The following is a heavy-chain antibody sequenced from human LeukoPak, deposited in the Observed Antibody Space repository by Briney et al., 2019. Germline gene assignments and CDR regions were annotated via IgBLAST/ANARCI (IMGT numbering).Heavy chain of an antibody. D-gene: IGHD2-21*02. CDR3: ARAALAYCGGDCYSDAFDI. Sequence: GGSLRLSCAASGFTFSSYWMHWVRQAPGKGLVRVSRINSDGSSTSYADSVKGRFTISRDNAKNTLYLQMNSLRAEDTAVYYCARAALAYCGGDCYSDAFDIWGQGTMVTVSS. CDR1: GFTFSSYW. J-gene: IGHJ3*02. CDR2: INSDGSST. V-gene: IGHV3-74*01.